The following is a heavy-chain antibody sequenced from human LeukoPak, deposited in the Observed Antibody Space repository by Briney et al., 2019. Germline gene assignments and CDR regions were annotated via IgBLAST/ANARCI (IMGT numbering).Heavy chain of an antibody. Sequence: GGALRLSCAASRYTFCSYSMNWVRQAPGEGLDWVSSISSSSRNIYYADSVNGRFTISRDYAKNSLYLQMNSLRAEDAAVYYCARDRKYSGSYLRNWYFDLWGRGTLVTVSS. J-gene: IGHJ2*01. V-gene: IGHV3-21*01. D-gene: IGHD1-26*01. CDR3: ARDRKYSGSYLRNWYFDL. CDR1: RYTFCSYS. CDR2: ISSSSRNI.